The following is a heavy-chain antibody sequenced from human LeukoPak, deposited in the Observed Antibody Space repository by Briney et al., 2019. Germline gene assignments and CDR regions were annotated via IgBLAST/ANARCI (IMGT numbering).Heavy chain of an antibody. V-gene: IGHV4-31*03. CDR2: IYYSGST. Sequence: SETLSLTCTVSGGSISSGGYYWSWIRQHPGKGLEWIGYIYYSGSTYYNPSLKSRVTISVDTSKNQFSLKLSSVTAADTAVYYCARDSGSYCGGDCYSGAFDIWGQGTMVTVSS. D-gene: IGHD2-21*02. J-gene: IGHJ3*02. CDR3: ARDSGSYCGGDCYSGAFDI. CDR1: GGSISSGGYY.